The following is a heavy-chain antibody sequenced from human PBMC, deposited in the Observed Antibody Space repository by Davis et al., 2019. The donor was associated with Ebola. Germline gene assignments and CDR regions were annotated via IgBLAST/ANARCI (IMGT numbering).Heavy chain of an antibody. CDR3: VHRFITTTVDYGMDV. J-gene: IGHJ6*02. CDR1: GFSLSSTGVG. CDR2: IYWDNDK. V-gene: IGHV2-5*02. D-gene: IGHD1-1*01. Sequence: SGPTLVKPTQTLTLTCTFSGFSLSSTGVGVGWIRQPPGTALEWLALIYWDNDKRYSPSLKSRLTITKDTSKNQVVLTMTHMDPVDTATYYCVHRFITTTVDYGMDVWGQGTTVTVSS.